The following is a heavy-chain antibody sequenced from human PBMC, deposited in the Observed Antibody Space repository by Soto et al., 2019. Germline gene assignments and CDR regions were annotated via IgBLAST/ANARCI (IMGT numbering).Heavy chain of an antibody. CDR3: ARMAIQLGGGNDY. J-gene: IGHJ4*02. Sequence: EVQLVESGGGLVQPGGSLRLSCAASGFTVSSNYMSWVRQAPGKGLEWVSVIYSGGSTYYADSVKGRFTISRDNSKNSLYLQMNSLKAEDRAVYYCARMAIQLGGGNDYWGQGTLVTVSS. CDR2: IYSGGST. CDR1: GFTVSSNY. D-gene: IGHD5-18*01. V-gene: IGHV3-66*01.